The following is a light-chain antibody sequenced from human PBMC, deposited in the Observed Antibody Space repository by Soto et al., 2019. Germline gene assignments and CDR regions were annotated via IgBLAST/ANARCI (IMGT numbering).Light chain of an antibody. CDR3: QHYSTSRGA. CDR1: QSINSN. CDR2: GAS. J-gene: IGKJ1*01. Sequence: IVMTQSPATLSVSPGERATLSCRASQSINSNLAWYQQKPGQAPRLLMFGASSRATGIPDRFSGSGSGTDFTLTISRLEPEDFEVYYCQHYSTSRGAFGQGTKVEIX. V-gene: IGKV3-20*01.